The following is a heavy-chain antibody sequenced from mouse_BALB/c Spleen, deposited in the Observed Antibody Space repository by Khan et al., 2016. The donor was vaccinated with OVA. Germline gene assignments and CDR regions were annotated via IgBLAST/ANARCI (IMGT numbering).Heavy chain of an antibody. J-gene: IGHJ2*01. CDR1: GYTFVNYW. V-gene: IGHV1-7*01. CDR3: TRVVCSCGTSCVY. CDR2: INPSTGYT. Sequence: QVQLKESGAELAKPGASVKMSCKASGYTFVNYWMHWIKQRPGQGLEWIGYINPSTGYTDYNQKFKDKATLTADKSSSTAYMQVSSLTSEDSAVYYCTRVVCSCGTSCVYWGQGTPLTVSS. D-gene: IGHD1-1*01.